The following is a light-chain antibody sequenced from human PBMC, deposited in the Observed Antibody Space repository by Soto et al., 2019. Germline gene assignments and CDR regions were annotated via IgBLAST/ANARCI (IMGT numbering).Light chain of an antibody. CDR2: GAS. Sequence: EIVLTQSPGTLSLSPGERATLSCRASQSVSISYLAWYQQKPGQAPRLLIYGASTRATGSPDRFSGSGSGTDFTLTISTLEPEDFAVYYCQQYGSSRWTFGQGTKV. CDR3: QQYGSSRWT. J-gene: IGKJ1*01. V-gene: IGKV3-20*01. CDR1: QSVSISY.